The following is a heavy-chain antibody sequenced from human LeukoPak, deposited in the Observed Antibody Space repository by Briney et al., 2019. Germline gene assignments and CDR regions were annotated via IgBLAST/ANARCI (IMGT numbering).Heavy chain of an antibody. J-gene: IGHJ4*02. Sequence: PGGSLRLSCAASGFTFSSYWMHWVRQAPGKGLVWVSRINTDGSSTSYADSVKGRFTISRDNAKNTLYLQMNSLRAEDTAVYYCAAEGYSYGLFDYWGQGTLVTVSS. CDR1: GFTFSSYW. CDR3: AAEGYSYGLFDY. CDR2: INTDGSST. V-gene: IGHV3-74*01. D-gene: IGHD5-18*01.